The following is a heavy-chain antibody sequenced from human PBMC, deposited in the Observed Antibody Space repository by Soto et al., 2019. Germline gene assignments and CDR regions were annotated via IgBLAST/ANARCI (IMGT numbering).Heavy chain of an antibody. V-gene: IGHV2-5*02. J-gene: IGHJ4*02. CDR1: GFSLTTSGVG. CDR3: AHRVLRTVFGLVTTTAIYFDF. CDR2: IYWDDDK. D-gene: IGHD3-3*01. Sequence: QITLNESGPTVVRPTETLTLTCRFSGFSLTTSGVGVVWIRQSPGTAPEGLALIYWDDDKRYSASLKSRLTITKDTSKNQVVLTVSDLDPTDTATYYCAHRVLRTVFGLVTTTAIYFDFWGQGTQVAVSS.